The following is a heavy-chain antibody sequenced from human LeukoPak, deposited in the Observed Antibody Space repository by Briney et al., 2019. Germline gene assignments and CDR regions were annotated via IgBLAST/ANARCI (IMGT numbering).Heavy chain of an antibody. D-gene: IGHD2-15*01. CDR2: ISGSGDTT. J-gene: IGHJ4*02. CDR3: AKDPRRCSGAPCYSDY. Sequence: AGGSLRLSCAASGFTVSSNYMSWVRQAPGKGLEWVSVISGSGDTTYYADSVKGRFTISRDNSKNTLYLQMNSLRAEDTATYFCAKDPRRCSGAPCYSDYWGQGTLVAVSS. V-gene: IGHV3-23*01. CDR1: GFTVSSNY.